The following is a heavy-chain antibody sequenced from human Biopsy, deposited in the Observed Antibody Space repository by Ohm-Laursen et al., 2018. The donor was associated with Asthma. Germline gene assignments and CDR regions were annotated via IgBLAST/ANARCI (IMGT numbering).Heavy chain of an antibody. J-gene: IGHJ4*02. CDR1: GASFSNYA. Sequence: GASVKPSCKASGASFSNYAISWARQAPGQGLEWLGGLIPVLGTPDHAQMFEGRVTITADESTSTAYMELSSLSSEDTALYYCARGPEYVRSSGALDYWGQGTLVTVSS. CDR3: ARGPEYVRSSGALDY. CDR2: LIPVLGTP. D-gene: IGHD2-2*01. V-gene: IGHV1-69*13.